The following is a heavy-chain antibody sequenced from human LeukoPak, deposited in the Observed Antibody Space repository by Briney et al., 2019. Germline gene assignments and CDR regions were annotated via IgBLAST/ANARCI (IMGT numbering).Heavy chain of an antibody. CDR1: GFTFSSYE. V-gene: IGHV3-48*03. D-gene: IGHD3-10*01. J-gene: IGHJ4*02. CDR2: ISSSGRTI. CDR3: ARGNEVGPYLWVGERGTYYFDY. Sequence: GGSLRLSCAASGFTFSSYEMNWVRQAPGKGLEWVSYISSSGRTIYYADSVKGRFTISRDNAKNSLYLQMNSLRAEDTAVYYCARGNEVGPYLWVGERGTYYFDYGGQGTLVTVSS.